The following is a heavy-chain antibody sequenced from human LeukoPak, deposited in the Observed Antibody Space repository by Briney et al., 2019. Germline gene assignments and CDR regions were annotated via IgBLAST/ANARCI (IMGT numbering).Heavy chain of an antibody. CDR2: ISSSSSYI. V-gene: IGHV3-21*01. CDR1: GFTFSTYS. D-gene: IGHD3-9*01. J-gene: IGHJ4*02. Sequence: PGGSLRLSCAASGFTFSTYSMNWVRQAPGKGLEWVSSISSSSSYIYYADSVKGRFTISRDNAKNSLYLQMNSLRAEDTAVYYCARGGDDILTGYDYWGQGTLVTVSS. CDR3: ARGGDDILTGYDY.